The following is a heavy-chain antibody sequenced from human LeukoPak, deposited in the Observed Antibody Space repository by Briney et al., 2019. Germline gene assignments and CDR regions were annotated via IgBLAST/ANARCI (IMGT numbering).Heavy chain of an antibody. V-gene: IGHV3-30*02. CDR1: GFTFRAYA. CDR2: IRFDGTKR. CDR3: AKGDYGDYDEPHYYFYYMEV. D-gene: IGHD4-17*01. J-gene: IGHJ6*03. Sequence: GGSLRLSCAASGFTFRAYAMHWGRQAPGKGLEWVAFIRFDGTKRYYGNSVRGRFTISRDTSKNMMYLQMNSLRAEDTAVYYCAKGDYGDYDEPHYYFYYMEVWGKGTTVTVSS.